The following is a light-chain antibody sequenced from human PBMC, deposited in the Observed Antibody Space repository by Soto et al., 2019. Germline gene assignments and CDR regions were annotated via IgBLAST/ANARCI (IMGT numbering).Light chain of an antibody. CDR3: QQYVTSRIT. J-gene: IGKJ5*01. CDR1: QTLTSSY. V-gene: IGKV3-20*01. Sequence: ENVLTQSPGTLSLSPGERATLSCRASQTLTSSYLAWYQQKPGQAPRLLIYDASNRATGIPDRFSGGGSGTDLTLTINRVEPQDFEVYYCQQYVTSRITFGQGTRLQIK. CDR2: DAS.